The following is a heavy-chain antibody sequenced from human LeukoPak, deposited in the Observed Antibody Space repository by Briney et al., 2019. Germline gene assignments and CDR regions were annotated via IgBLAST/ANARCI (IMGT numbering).Heavy chain of an antibody. D-gene: IGHD4/OR15-4a*01. V-gene: IGHV3-21*01. CDR1: GFSFSTYS. CDR2: ISGSSNYI. Sequence: GGSLRLSCAASGFSFSTYSMNWVRQAPGKGPEWVSSISGSSNYIFYTDSVKGRFTVSRDNAKNSLYREMNSLRGEDTAVYYCARVSSVPTPRALDYWGQGTLVTVSS. J-gene: IGHJ4*02. CDR3: ARVSSVPTPRALDY.